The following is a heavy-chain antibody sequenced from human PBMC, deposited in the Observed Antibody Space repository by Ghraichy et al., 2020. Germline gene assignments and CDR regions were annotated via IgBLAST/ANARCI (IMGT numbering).Heavy chain of an antibody. Sequence: SETLSLTCAVSGGSISSSNWWSWVRQPPGKGLEWIGEIYHSGSTNYNPSLKSRVTISVDKSKNQFSLKLSSVTAADTAVYYCARAPRNSSGWYANWFDPWGQGTLVTVSS. V-gene: IGHV4-4*02. CDR1: GGSISSSNW. CDR2: IYHSGST. D-gene: IGHD6-19*01. CDR3: ARAPRNSSGWYANWFDP. J-gene: IGHJ5*02.